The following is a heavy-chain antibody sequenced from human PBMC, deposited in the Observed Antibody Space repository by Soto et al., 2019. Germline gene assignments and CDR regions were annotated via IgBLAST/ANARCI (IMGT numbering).Heavy chain of an antibody. CDR3: ASHRPYDSSGYPEPVDY. CDR2: IIPIFGTA. CDR1: GGTFSTYS. D-gene: IGHD3-22*01. J-gene: IGHJ4*02. Sequence: QVQLVQSGAEVKKTESSVKVSCKASGGTFSTYSISWVLQASVQWLEWRRGIIPIFGTATYAQKFQGRVTITADKSTSTAYMELSSLRSEDTAVYYCASHRPYDSSGYPEPVDYWGQGTLVTVSS. V-gene: IGHV1-69*06.